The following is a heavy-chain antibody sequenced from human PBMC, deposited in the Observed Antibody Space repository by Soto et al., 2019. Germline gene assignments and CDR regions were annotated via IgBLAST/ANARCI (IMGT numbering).Heavy chain of an antibody. CDR1: GGSISSYY. V-gene: IGHV4-59*08. CDR2: IHYSGST. Sequence: PSETLSLTCTVSGGSISSYYWSWIRQPPGKGLEWIGYIHYSGSTNYNPSLKSRVTISVGRSKNQFSLKLSSVTAADTAMYYCATLGGDYAPYRTFDIWGQGTMVTVS. D-gene: IGHD4-17*01. J-gene: IGHJ3*02. CDR3: ATLGGDYAPYRTFDI.